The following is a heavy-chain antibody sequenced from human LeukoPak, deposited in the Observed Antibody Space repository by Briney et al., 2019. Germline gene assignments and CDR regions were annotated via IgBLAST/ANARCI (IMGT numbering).Heavy chain of an antibody. CDR2: TSYDGSNK. J-gene: IGHJ4*02. CDR3: GRVKRAEWLFFPFDY. Sequence: GRSLRLSCAASGFTFSSYAMHWVRQAPGKGLEWVAVTSYDGSNKYYADSVKGRFTISRDNSKNTLYLQMNSLRAEDTAVYYCGRVKRAEWLFFPFDYWGQGMLVTVSS. D-gene: IGHD3-3*01. V-gene: IGHV3-30-3*01. CDR1: GFTFSSYA.